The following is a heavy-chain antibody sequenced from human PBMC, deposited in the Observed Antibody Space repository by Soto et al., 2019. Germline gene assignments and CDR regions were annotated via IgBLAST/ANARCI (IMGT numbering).Heavy chain of an antibody. CDR1: GYSFPTYW. D-gene: IGHD2-15*01. Sequence: PGESLKISCKGSGYSFPTYWIGWVRQVPGKGLEWMGIIYPGDSDTKYSPSFRGQVTISADRSINTAYLQWSSLKASDTAIYYCVRHEYSLGYCNDGRCPIGYWGQGTLVTVSS. V-gene: IGHV5-51*01. CDR2: IYPGDSDT. CDR3: VRHEYSLGYCNDGRCPIGY. J-gene: IGHJ4*02.